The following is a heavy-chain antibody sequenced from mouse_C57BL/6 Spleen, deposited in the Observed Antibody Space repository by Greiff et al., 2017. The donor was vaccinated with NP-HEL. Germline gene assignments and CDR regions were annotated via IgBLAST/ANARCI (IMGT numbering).Heavy chain of an antibody. CDR1: GYTFTSYW. J-gene: IGHJ4*01. D-gene: IGHD1-1*01. CDR3: ARYGSSSRDYAMDY. CDR2: IHPNSGST. V-gene: IGHV1-64*01. Sequence: QVQLQQSGAELVKPGASVKLSCKASGYTFTSYWMHWVKQRPGQGLEWIGMIHPNSGSTNYNEKFKSKATLTVDKSSSTAYMQLSSLTSEDSAVYYCARYGSSSRDYAMDYWGQGTSVTVSS.